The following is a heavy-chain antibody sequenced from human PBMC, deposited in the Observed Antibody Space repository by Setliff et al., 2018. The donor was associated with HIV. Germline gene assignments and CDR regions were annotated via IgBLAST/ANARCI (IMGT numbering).Heavy chain of an antibody. J-gene: IGHJ5*02. V-gene: IGHV4-4*09. CDR2: RSTTGST. CDR1: GGSLSGYY. CDR3: ARRIDDSGSFPDKNWFDT. D-gene: IGHD3-10*01. Sequence: SETLSLTCAVYGGSLSGYYWSWIRQPPGKGLEWIGFRSTTGSTNYNPSLRSRVTISVDTSKNQFSLRLTSVTAADTAVYYCARRIDDSGSFPDKNWFDTWGQGSLVTVSS.